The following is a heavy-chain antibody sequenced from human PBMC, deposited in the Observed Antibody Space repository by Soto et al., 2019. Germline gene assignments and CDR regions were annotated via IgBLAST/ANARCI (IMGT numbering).Heavy chain of an antibody. J-gene: IGHJ2*01. V-gene: IGHV3-30-3*01. Sequence: QVPLVESGGGVVQPGRSLRLSCAASGFTFSSYAMHWVRQAPGKGLEWVAVISYDGSNKYYADSVKGRFTISRDNSKNTLYLQMNSLRAEDTAVYYCARDFHYYGSGSLDWYFDLWGRGTLVTVSS. D-gene: IGHD3-10*01. CDR2: ISYDGSNK. CDR1: GFTFSSYA. CDR3: ARDFHYYGSGSLDWYFDL.